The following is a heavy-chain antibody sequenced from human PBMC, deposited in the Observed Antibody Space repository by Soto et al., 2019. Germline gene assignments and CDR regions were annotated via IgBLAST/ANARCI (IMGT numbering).Heavy chain of an antibody. D-gene: IGHD1-26*01. CDR2: IYYSGST. CDR1: GGSISSYY. CDR3: ARGLRPGAVGAVYFDY. J-gene: IGHJ4*02. V-gene: IGHV4-59*01. Sequence: QVQLQESGPGLVKPSETLSLTCTVSGGSISSYYWSWIRQPPGKGLEWIGYIYYSGSTNYNPSLKSRVTISVDTSKNQFSLKLSSVTAADTAVYYCARGLRPGAVGAVYFDYWGQGTLVTVSS.